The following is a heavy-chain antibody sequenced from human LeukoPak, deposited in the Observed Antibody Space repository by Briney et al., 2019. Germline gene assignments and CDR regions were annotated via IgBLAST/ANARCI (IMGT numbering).Heavy chain of an antibody. CDR2: IWYDGSNK. CDR1: GFTFSSYG. J-gene: IGHJ6*02. D-gene: IGHD5-18*01. V-gene: IGHV3-33*01. Sequence: GGSLRLSCAASGFTFSSYGMHWVRQAPGKGLEWVAVIWYDGSNKYYADSVKGRFTISRDNSKNTLYLQMNSLRAEDTAVYYCAREYRDNLDYYYGMDVWGQGTTVTVSS. CDR3: AREYRDNLDYYYGMDV.